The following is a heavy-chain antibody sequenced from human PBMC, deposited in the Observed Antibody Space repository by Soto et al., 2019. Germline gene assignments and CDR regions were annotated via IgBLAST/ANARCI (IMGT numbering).Heavy chain of an antibody. Sequence: GESLKISCQASGYTFSAFWITWVRQMPGKGLEWMATIDPRDSYSNYSLSFQGHVTISADKSIGSAYLHWSTLEASDTAIYLCARLSTVFCTTTTGHHSCDVDVWGQGTMVTVSS. D-gene: IGHD3-9*01. CDR1: GYTFSAFW. CDR3: ARLSTVFCTTTTGHHSCDVDV. CDR2: IDPRDSYS. V-gene: IGHV5-10-1*01. J-gene: IGHJ6*02.